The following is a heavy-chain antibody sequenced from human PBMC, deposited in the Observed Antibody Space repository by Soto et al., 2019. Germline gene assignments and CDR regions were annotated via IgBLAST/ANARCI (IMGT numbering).Heavy chain of an antibody. D-gene: IGHD3-22*01. CDR2: IYYSGST. CDR1: GVPINSGDYS. CDR3: ARVEPTGHYYDSSVGNFDY. V-gene: IGHV4-30-4*01. J-gene: IGHJ4*02. Sequence: PSVTMSLTCTVSGVPINSGDYSWSWIRKPPGKGLEWIGYIYYSGSTYYNPSLKSRVTISVDTSKNQFSLKLSSVTAADTAVYYCARVEPTGHYYDSSVGNFDYWGQGTLVTVPS.